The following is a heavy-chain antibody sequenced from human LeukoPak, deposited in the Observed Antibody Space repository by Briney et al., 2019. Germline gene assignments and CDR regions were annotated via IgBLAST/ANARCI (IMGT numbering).Heavy chain of an antibody. CDR2: IFYSGST. Sequence: SETLSLTCTVSSGSISTSNYYWGWVRQPPGKALEWIGNIFYSGSTYYNPSLKSRVTILADTSKNQFSLNLSSVTAADTAVYYCARGLYSSSLLDYWGQGTLVTVSS. D-gene: IGHD6-13*01. CDR3: ARGLYSSSLLDY. J-gene: IGHJ4*02. CDR1: SGSISTSNYY. V-gene: IGHV4-39*07.